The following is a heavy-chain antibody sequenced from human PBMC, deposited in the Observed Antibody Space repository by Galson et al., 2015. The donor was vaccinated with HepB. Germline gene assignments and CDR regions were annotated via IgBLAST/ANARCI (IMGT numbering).Heavy chain of an antibody. D-gene: IGHD3-10*01. CDR2: INPNSGGT. CDR3: ARDLWGCYGSGPAGY. Sequence: SVKVSCKASGYTFTGYYMHWVRQAPGQGLEWMGWINPNSGGTNYAQKFQGWVTMTRDTSISTAYMELSRLRSDDTAVYYCARDLWGCYGSGPAGYWGQGTLVTVSS. J-gene: IGHJ4*02. V-gene: IGHV1-2*04. CDR1: GYTFTGYY.